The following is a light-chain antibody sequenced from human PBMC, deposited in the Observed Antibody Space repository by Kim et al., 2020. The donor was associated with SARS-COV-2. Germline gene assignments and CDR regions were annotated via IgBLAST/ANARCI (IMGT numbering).Light chain of an antibody. J-gene: IGKJ2*01. CDR3: QQYNTSPPAYT. CDR2: GAS. V-gene: IGKV3-20*01. Sequence: EIVLTQSPRTLSLSPGERTTHSCRASQSVSSSYLAWYQQRPGQAPRLLIYGASSRATGIPDRFSGSGSGTDFTLTISRLEPEDFAVYNCQQYNTSPPAYTFGQGTKLEI. CDR1: QSVSSSY.